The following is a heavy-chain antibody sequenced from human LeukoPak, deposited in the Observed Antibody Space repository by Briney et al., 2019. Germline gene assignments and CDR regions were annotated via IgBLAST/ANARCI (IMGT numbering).Heavy chain of an antibody. CDR2: INPNSGGT. V-gene: IGHV1-2*02. Sequence: ASVKVSCKASGYTFTGYYMHWVRQATGQGLEWMGWINPNSGGTNYAQKFQGRVTMTRDTSISTACMELSRLRSDDTAVYYFTLEGGSGSYYDYWGQGTLVTVSS. CDR1: GYTFTGYY. CDR3: TLEGGSGSYYDY. D-gene: IGHD3-10*01. J-gene: IGHJ4*02.